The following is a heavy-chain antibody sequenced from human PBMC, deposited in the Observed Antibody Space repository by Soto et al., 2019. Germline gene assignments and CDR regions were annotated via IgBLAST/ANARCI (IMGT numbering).Heavy chain of an antibody. CDR1: GFTFSSYA. CDR2: ISGSGGST. Sequence: EVQLLESGGGLVQPGGSLRLSCAASGFTFSSYAMSWVRQAPGKGREWVSAISGSGGSTYYADSVKGRFTISRDTSKNTLYLQMNSLRAEDTAVYYCAKERTYYYDSSGYRADEYGMDVWGQGPTVTVSS. V-gene: IGHV3-23*01. D-gene: IGHD3-22*01. J-gene: IGHJ6*02. CDR3: AKERTYYYDSSGYRADEYGMDV.